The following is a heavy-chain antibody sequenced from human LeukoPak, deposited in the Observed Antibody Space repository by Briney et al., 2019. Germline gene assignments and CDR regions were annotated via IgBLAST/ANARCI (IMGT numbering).Heavy chain of an antibody. Sequence: ASVKVSCKASGYTFTGYYMHWVRQAPGQGLEWMGWINPNSGGTNYAQKFQGRVTMTRDTSISTAYMELSSLRSEDTAVYYCARGRSYNDYISGRFDYWGQGILVTVSS. J-gene: IGHJ4*02. CDR1: GYTFTGYY. CDR3: ARGRSYNDYISGRFDY. V-gene: IGHV1-2*02. CDR2: INPNSGGT. D-gene: IGHD3-16*01.